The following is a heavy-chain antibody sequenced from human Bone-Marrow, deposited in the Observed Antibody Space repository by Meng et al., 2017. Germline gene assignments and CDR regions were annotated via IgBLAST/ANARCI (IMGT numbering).Heavy chain of an antibody. Sequence: SVTVSCLASGGTFSSYAISWVRQAPGQGLEWMGGIIPILGTANYAQKVQGRVTITMDESTSTAYMELSCLRSEDTAVYYRARSGVYYYDSSGNAGDYWGQGTLVTVSS. J-gene: IGHJ4*02. CDR2: IIPILGTA. D-gene: IGHD3-22*01. V-gene: IGHV1-69*05. CDR3: ARSGVYYYDSSGNAGDY. CDR1: GGTFSSYA.